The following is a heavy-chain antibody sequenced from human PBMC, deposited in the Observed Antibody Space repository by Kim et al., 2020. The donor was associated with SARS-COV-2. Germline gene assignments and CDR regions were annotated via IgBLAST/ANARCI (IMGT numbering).Heavy chain of an antibody. CDR3: ARAPMVRGVIHFDY. Sequence: AESVKGRLTISTDKAKNSLYLQMNSLRAEDTALYYCARAPMVRGVIHFDYWGQGTLVTVSS. V-gene: IGHV3-20*03. D-gene: IGHD3-10*01. J-gene: IGHJ4*02.